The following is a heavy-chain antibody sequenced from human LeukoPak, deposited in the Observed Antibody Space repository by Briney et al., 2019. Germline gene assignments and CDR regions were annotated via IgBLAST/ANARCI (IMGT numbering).Heavy chain of an antibody. V-gene: IGHV1-2*02. CDR2: IQSNSGGI. Sequence: SVKVSYKASGHTLTDHHIHWVRQAPGQGLEWMGWIQSNSGGIKCAEEFQGRVTMTRDTSISTAYMELSSLRSDDTAIYFCARDPVDGYGHIDYWGQGTLVTVSS. D-gene: IGHD5-12*01. J-gene: IGHJ4*02. CDR3: ARDPVDGYGHIDY. CDR1: GHTLTDHH.